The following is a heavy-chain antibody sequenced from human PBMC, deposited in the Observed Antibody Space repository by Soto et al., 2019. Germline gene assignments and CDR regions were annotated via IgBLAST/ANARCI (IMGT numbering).Heavy chain of an antibody. CDR3: ATPTRQLPVYAFDI. V-gene: IGHV4-39*01. CDR1: GGSISSSSYY. Sequence: QLQLQESGPGLVKPSEPLSLTCTVSGGSISSSSYYWGWIRQPPGKGLEWIGSIYYSGSTYYNPSLKTRVPISVDTSKNQSPLKLSSVTAADTVVYYCATPTRQLPVYAFDIWGQGTMVTVSS. J-gene: IGHJ3*02. CDR2: IYYSGST. D-gene: IGHD6-6*01.